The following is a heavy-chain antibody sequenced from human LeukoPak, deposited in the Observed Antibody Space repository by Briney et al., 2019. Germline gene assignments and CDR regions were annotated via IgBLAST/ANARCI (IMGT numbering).Heavy chain of an antibody. CDR2: ISGSGGST. D-gene: IGHD5-18*01. Sequence: GGSLRLSCAASGFAFSSYAMSWVRQAPGKGLEWVSAISGSGGSTYYADSVKGRFTISRDNSKNTLYLQMNSLRAEDTAVYYCAKSTGYSYGREDYWGQGTLVTVSS. J-gene: IGHJ4*02. V-gene: IGHV3-23*01. CDR1: GFAFSSYA. CDR3: AKSTGYSYGREDY.